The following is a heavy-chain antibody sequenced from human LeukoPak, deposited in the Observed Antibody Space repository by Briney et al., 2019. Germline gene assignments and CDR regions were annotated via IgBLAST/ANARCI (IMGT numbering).Heavy chain of an antibody. CDR3: PKRDDSGGNLGDL. V-gene: IGHV4-39*02. D-gene: IGHD3-22*01. J-gene: IGHJ4*02. Sequence: SGTLSLTCTVSGGSIRSGSHYWAWIRQPPGKGLEWIGSIYYSGSTYYNPSLENRVTISIDTSKNHFSLKLSSLSAADTSVYYCPKRDDSGGNLGDLWGQGTLYTVS. CDR2: IYYSGST. CDR1: GGSIRSGSHY.